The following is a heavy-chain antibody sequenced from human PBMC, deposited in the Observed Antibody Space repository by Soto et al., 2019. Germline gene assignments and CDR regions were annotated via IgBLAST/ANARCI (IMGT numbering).Heavy chain of an antibody. CDR2: IYDSGNT. CDR3: ARGGLVVPTAISRFDC. J-gene: IGHJ4*02. CDR1: GGSISGGAYF. V-gene: IGHV4-31*03. Sequence: PSETLSLTCSVSGGSISGGAYFWSWIRQHPGKALEWIGYIYDSGNTYYNPSLKSRVVISMDTSKSQFSLNLTSVTAADTAVYFCARGGLVVPTAISRFDCWGQGTLVTVSS. D-gene: IGHD2-2*01.